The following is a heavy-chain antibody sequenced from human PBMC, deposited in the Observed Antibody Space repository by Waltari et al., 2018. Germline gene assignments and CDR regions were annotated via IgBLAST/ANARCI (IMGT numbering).Heavy chain of an antibody. CDR3: ARGHPFTIVSPRYYYYYYMDV. CDR1: SGSLTGYH. V-gene: IGHV4-34*01. Sequence: QVHLQQWGAGLLKPSETLSLTCGVYSGSLTGYHWNWIRQAPGKGLEWIGEINHSGKTDYNPSRESRGTISADTSKNQFSLHLTSVTAADTAVYYCARGHPFTIVSPRYYYYYYMDVWDKGTAVTVSS. D-gene: IGHD3-9*01. CDR2: INHSGKT. J-gene: IGHJ6*03.